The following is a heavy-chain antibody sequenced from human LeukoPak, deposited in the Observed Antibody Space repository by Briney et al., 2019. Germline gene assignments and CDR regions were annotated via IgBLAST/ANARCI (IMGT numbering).Heavy chain of an antibody. Sequence: ASVKVSCKASGYTFTSYYMHWVRQAPGQGLEWMGWINPNSGGTNYAQKFQGRVTMTRDTSISTAYMELSRLRSDDTAVYYCARAAVRGVRTYYGMDVWGQGTTVTVSS. J-gene: IGHJ6*02. CDR3: ARAAVRGVRTYYGMDV. CDR2: INPNSGGT. D-gene: IGHD3-10*01. CDR1: GYTFTSYY. V-gene: IGHV1-2*02.